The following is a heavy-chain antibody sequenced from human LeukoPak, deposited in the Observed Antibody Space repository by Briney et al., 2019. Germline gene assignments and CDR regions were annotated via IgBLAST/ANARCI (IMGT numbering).Heavy chain of an antibody. CDR2: ISYDGSNK. CDR3: AKDAYYYDSSGYWAVDY. CDR1: GFTVSSSY. J-gene: IGHJ4*02. D-gene: IGHD3-22*01. V-gene: IGHV3-30*18. Sequence: GGSLRLSCAASGFTVSSSYMTWVRQAPGKGLEWVAVISYDGSNKYYADSVKGRFTISRDNSKNTLYLQMNSLRAEDTAVYYCAKDAYYYDSSGYWAVDYWGQGTLVTVSS.